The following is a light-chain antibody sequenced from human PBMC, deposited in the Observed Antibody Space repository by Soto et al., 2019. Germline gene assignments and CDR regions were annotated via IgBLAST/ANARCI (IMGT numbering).Light chain of an antibody. CDR2: DAS. CDR3: LQYSGSSYT. J-gene: IGKJ2*01. V-gene: IGKV1-5*01. Sequence: DIQMTQSPSTLSASVGHRVTITCRASQFIDRWLAWYQQKPGQAPQYLIFDASSLYGGVPLRLSGSGSGTELTLTITSLKTDDSETYYCLQYSGSSYTFGQGTRLE. CDR1: QFIDRW.